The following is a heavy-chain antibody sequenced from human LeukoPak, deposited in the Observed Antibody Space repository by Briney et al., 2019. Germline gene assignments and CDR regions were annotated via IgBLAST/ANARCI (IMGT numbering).Heavy chain of an antibody. J-gene: IGHJ3*02. CDR1: GGSISSGSYY. CDR3: ARDLYYYDSSGYYLWGFDI. D-gene: IGHD3-22*01. V-gene: IGHV4-61*02. CDR2: IYTSGST. Sequence: SQTLSLTCSVSGGSISSGSYYWSWIRQPAGKGLEWIGRIYTSGSTNYNPSLKSRVTISVGTSKNQFSLKLSSVTAADTAVYYCARDLYYYDSSGYYLWGFDIWGQGTMVTVSS.